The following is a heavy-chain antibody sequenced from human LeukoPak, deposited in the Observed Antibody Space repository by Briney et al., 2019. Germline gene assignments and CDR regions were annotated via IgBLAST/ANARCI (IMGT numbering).Heavy chain of an antibody. D-gene: IGHD5-24*01. CDR2: ISSSSSYI. Sequence: PGGSLRLSCAASGFTFSSYSMNWVRQAPGKGLEWVSSISSSSSYIYYADSVKGRFTISRDNAKNSLYLQMNSLRAEDMALYYCAKGDGYNLAPPFDYWGQGTLVTVSS. V-gene: IGHV3-21*04. CDR3: AKGDGYNLAPPFDY. CDR1: GFTFSSYS. J-gene: IGHJ4*02.